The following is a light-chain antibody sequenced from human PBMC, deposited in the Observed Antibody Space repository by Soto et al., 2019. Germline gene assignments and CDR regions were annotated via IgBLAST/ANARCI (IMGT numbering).Light chain of an antibody. CDR1: QSVSSY. Sequence: EIVLTQSPATLSLSPGERATLSCRASQSVSSYLAWYQQKPGQAPRLLIYDASTRATGIPARFSGSGSGTEFTLTISSLQSEDFAVYYCQQYNNWLRTFGQGTKVDIK. V-gene: IGKV3-15*01. CDR2: DAS. CDR3: QQYNNWLRT. J-gene: IGKJ1*01.